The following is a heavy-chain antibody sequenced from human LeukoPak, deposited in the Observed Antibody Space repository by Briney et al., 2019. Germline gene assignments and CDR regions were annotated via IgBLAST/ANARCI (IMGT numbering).Heavy chain of an antibody. CDR1: GDSISRYY. CDR3: ARGLDSGYAGFDL. V-gene: IGHV4-59*01. CDR2: IRYSGST. Sequence: PSETLSLTCTVSGDSISRYYWSWIRQPPGKGLEWIGYIRYSGSTNYNPSLKSRVTISVDTSKNPFSLKVSSVTAADTAVYYCARGLDSGYAGFDLWGRGTLVTVSS. J-gene: IGHJ2*01. D-gene: IGHD5-12*01.